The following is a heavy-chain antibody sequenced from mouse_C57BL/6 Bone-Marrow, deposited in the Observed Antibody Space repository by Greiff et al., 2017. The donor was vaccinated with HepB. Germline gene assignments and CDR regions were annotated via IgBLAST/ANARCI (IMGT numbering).Heavy chain of an antibody. CDR3: ARNGEGFDD. V-gene: IGHV1-19*01. CDR1: GYTFTDYY. J-gene: IGHJ2*01. Sequence: VQLQQSGPVLVKPGASVKMSCKASGYTFTDYYMNWVKQSHGKSLEWIGVINPYNGGTSYNQKFKGKATLTVDTSSSTAYMELNSLTSEDSAVYYCARNGEGFDDWGQGTTLTVSS. CDR2: INPYNGGT.